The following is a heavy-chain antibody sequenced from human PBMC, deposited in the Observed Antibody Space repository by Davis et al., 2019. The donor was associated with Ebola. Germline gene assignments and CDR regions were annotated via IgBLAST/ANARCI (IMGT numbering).Heavy chain of an antibody. J-gene: IGHJ4*02. V-gene: IGHV3-30*18. CDR1: GFTFSSYW. CDR3: AKDRPSGTMVQGYFDY. D-gene: IGHD3-10*01. CDR2: ISYDGSNK. Sequence: GGSLRLSCAASGFTFSSYWMHWVRQAPGKGLEWVAVISYDGSNKYYADSVKGRFTISRDNSKNTLYLQMNSLRAEDTAVYYCAKDRPSGTMVQGYFDYWGQGTLVTVSS.